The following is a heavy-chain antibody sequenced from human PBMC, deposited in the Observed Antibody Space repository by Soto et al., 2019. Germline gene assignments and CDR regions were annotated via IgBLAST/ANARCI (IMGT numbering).Heavy chain of an antibody. CDR2: IIPIFGTA. CDR3: AMSSIVVVPAATNYYYGMDV. V-gene: IGHV1-69*13. J-gene: IGHJ6*02. Sequence: SVKVSCKASGGTFSSYAISWVRQAPGQGLEWMGGIIPIFGTANYAQKFQGRVTITADESTSTAYMELSSLRSEDTAVYYCAMSSIVVVPAATNYYYGMDVWGQGTMVTVSS. CDR1: GGTFSSYA. D-gene: IGHD2-2*01.